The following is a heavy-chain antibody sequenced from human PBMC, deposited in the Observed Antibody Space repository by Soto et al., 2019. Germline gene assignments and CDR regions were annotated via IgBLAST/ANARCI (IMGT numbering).Heavy chain of an antibody. CDR3: GRVMRSLLSITALET. CDR2: IEPSGGKT. J-gene: IGHJ5*02. Sequence: ASVKVSCKASGYTFTRDQIHWVRQAPGQGLEWMGMIEPSGGKTNYAQKFQGRVTLTSDTSTSTVYMALSSLRSDDTAIYFCGRVMRSLLSITALETWGQGTLVTVSS. V-gene: IGHV1-46*01. CDR1: GYTFTRDQ. D-gene: IGHD3-10*01.